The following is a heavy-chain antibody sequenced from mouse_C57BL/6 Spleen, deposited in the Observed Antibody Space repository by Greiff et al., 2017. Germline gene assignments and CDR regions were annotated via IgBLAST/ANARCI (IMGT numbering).Heavy chain of an antibody. Sequence: VQLQQSGAELVRPGASVKLSCKASGYTFTSYGISWVKQRTGQGLEWIGDIYPGNGNTNYNEKFKGKATLTADKSSSTAYMELRSLTSEDSAVYFCARGGALEYWGQGTSVTVSS. V-gene: IGHV1-81*01. CDR3: ARGGALEY. J-gene: IGHJ4*01. CDR2: IYPGNGNT. CDR1: GYTFTSYG.